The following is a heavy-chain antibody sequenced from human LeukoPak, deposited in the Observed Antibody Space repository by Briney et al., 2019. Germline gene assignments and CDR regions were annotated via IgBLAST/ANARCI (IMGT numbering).Heavy chain of an antibody. V-gene: IGHV3-23*01. Sequence: PGGSLRLSCAASGFTFGSYAMSWVRQAPGKGLEWVSGIRGSGDSTDYADSVKGRFTISRDNSKNTLYLQMNSLRAEDTAVYYCARDQGTQYYYDSSGPFDYWGQGTLVTVSS. J-gene: IGHJ4*02. CDR1: GFTFGSYA. CDR2: IRGSGDST. D-gene: IGHD3-22*01. CDR3: ARDQGTQYYYDSSGPFDY.